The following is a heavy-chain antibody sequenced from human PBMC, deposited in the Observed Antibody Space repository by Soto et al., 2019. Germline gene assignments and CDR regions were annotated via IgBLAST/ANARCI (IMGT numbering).Heavy chain of an antibody. CDR3: ARSTPNYIGFDY. CDR1: GYTFTSYY. V-gene: IGHV1-46*03. CDR2: INPSGGST. D-gene: IGHD1-7*01. J-gene: IGHJ4*02. Sequence: ASVQVSCKASGYTFTSYYMHWVRQAPGQRLEWMGIINPSGGSTSYAQKFQGRVTMTRDTSTSTVYMELSSLSSEDTAVYYCARSTPNYIGFDYWGQGTLVTVSS.